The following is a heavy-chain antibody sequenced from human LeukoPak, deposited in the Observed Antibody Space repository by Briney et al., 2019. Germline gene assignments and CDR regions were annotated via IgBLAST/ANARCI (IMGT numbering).Heavy chain of an antibody. CDR3: ARDGGYYYDSSGSNWFDP. CDR1: GFTFSSYS. CDR2: ISSSSSYI. V-gene: IGHV3-21*01. D-gene: IGHD3-22*01. J-gene: IGHJ5*02. Sequence: GGSLRLSCAASGFTFSSYSMNWVRQAPGKGLEWVSSISSSSSYIYYADSVKGRFTISRDNAKNSLYLQMNSLRAEDTAVYYCARDGGYYYDSSGSNWFDPWGRGTLVTVSS.